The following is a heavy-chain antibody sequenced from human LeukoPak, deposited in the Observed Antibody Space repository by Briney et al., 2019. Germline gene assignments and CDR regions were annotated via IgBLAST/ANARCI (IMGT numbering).Heavy chain of an antibody. CDR1: GGS. CDR3: ARGIGTSWSLDQ. V-gene: IGHV3-53*01. CDR2: IYPDGRT. Sequence: PGGSLRLSCAASGGSMTWVRQAPGRWREWVSLIYPDGRTYYTDSVKRRFTISRDNSKNTLYLQMNSLRAEDTAVYYCARGIGTSWSLDQWGQGTLVTVSS. J-gene: IGHJ4*02. D-gene: IGHD6-13*01.